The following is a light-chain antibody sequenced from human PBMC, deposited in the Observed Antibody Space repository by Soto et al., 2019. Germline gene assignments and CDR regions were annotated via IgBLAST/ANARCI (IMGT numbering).Light chain of an antibody. Sequence: EIVLAQSPATLSLSPGERVTLSCRASRSVSSYLAWYQQKPGQAPRLIISGASTRATGTPARFSGSGSGTDFTLTISSLQPEDFAVYYCQQDCNLPFTFGQGTRLEIK. CDR2: GAS. J-gene: IGKJ5*01. V-gene: IGKV3D-7*01. CDR3: QQDCNLPFT. CDR1: RSVSSY.